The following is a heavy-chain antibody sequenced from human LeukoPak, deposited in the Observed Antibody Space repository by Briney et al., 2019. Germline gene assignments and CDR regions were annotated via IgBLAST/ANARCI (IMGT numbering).Heavy chain of an antibody. CDR1: GYTFTGYY. J-gene: IGHJ6*03. Sequence: ASVTVSCTASGYTFTGYYMHWVRQAPGQGLEWMGWINPNSGGTNYAQKFQCRVTMTRDTSISTAYIDLNRLRSDDTAVYYCARDNSCSSSSCGNSYMDVWGKGTTVTVSS. CDR2: INPNSGGT. V-gene: IGHV1-2*02. D-gene: IGHD2-15*01. CDR3: ARDNSCSSSSCGNSYMDV.